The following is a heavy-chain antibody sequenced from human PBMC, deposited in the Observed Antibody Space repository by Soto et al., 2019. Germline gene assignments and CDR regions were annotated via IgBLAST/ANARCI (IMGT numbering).Heavy chain of an antibody. Sequence: EVQLVESGGGLVQPGGSLRLSCAASVFTFSSYWMHWVRQAKGKGLVWVSRINHDESSSTYVDSVRGRFTISRDNAKNTLYLQMNSRRAEDTAVYYCARRGPLRCLAYWGQGTLVTVSS. V-gene: IGHV3-74*01. D-gene: IGHD3-16*01. CDR3: ARRGPLRCLAY. J-gene: IGHJ4*02. CDR2: INHDESSS. CDR1: VFTFSSYW.